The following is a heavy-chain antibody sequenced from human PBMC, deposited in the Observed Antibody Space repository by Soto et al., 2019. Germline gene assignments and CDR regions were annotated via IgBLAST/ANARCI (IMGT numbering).Heavy chain of an antibody. J-gene: IGHJ2*01. V-gene: IGHV3-23*01. CDR3: AKGNGGGYFDL. CDR2: ITGTGAHT. Sequence: EVQLLESGGGLVQPGGSLRLSCAASGFSFGTYAMSWVRQAPGKGLEWVSAITGTGAHTYYTDSVKGRFTISRDNPKKTLYLQMNSLRAEDTAVYYCAKGNGGGYFDLWGRGNLVTVSS. CDR1: GFSFGTYA. D-gene: IGHD2-21*01.